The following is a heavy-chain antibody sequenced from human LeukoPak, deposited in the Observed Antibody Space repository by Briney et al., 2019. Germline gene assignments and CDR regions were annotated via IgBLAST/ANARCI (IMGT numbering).Heavy chain of an antibody. Sequence: GGSLRLSCSASGFPFSSYAMHWVRQAPGKGLEYVSAISDSGGSKYYADSVKGRFTISRDNSKNTLYLQMSSLRAEDTAVYFCVRGYSFGPYGMDVWGQGTTVTVSS. CDR1: GFPFSSYA. V-gene: IGHV3-64D*09. CDR3: VRGYSFGPYGMDV. CDR2: ISDSGGSK. J-gene: IGHJ6*02. D-gene: IGHD2-15*01.